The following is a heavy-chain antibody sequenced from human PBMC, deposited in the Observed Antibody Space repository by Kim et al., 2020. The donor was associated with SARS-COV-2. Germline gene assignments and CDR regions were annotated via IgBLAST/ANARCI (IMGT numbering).Heavy chain of an antibody. V-gene: IGHV3-7*01. Sequence: GGSLRLSCAASGFTFNTYWMNWVRQTPGKGPEWVANIKQDGNEKYYVDSVKGRFTISRDNAKNSLYLQMNSLRAEDTAVYFCARGQHGWYGYYNGMDVWG. CDR3: ARGQHGWYGYYNGMDV. CDR1: GFTFNTYW. J-gene: IGHJ6*01. D-gene: IGHD6-19*01. CDR2: IKQDGNEK.